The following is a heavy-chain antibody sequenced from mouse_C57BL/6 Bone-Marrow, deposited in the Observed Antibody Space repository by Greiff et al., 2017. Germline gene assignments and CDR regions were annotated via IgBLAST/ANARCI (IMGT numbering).Heavy chain of an antibody. CDR3: ARHSDGTWYYFDY. J-gene: IGHJ2*01. V-gene: IGHV5-6*02. D-gene: IGHD2-12*01. CDR1: GFTFSSYG. CDR2: ISSGGSYT. Sequence: DVKLVESGGDLVKPGGSLKLSCAASGFTFSSYGMSWVRQTPDKRLEWVATISSGGSYTYYPDSVKGRFTISRDNAKNTLYLQMSSLKSEDTAMYYCARHSDGTWYYFDYWGQGTTLTVSS.